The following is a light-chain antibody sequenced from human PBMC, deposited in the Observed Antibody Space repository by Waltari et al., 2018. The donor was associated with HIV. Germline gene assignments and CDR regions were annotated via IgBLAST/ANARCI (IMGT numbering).Light chain of an antibody. Sequence: DIVMTQSPDSLPVSLGERATINCTSSQSILYSSDKRNYLAWYQQKARQPPKLLISWASTRESGVPDRFSASGSGTDFTLTITRLQAEDVSIYHCQQYFRIPPTFGGGTKVEIK. V-gene: IGKV4-1*01. CDR1: QSILYSSDKRNY. CDR2: WAS. J-gene: IGKJ4*01. CDR3: QQYFRIPPT.